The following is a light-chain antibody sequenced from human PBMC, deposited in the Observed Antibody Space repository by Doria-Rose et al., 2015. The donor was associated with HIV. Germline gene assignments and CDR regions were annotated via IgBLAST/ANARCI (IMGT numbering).Light chain of an antibody. J-gene: IGKJ1*01. CDR2: DGS. CDR1: QSFSGTY. Sequence: TQSPGTLSLSPGERATPSCRASQSFSGTYLAWYQRKPGQAPSLLIYDGSTRATGIPDRFSASGSGTDFTLTINRLEPEDFALYYCHQYGTSWTFGQGTKVEI. CDR3: HQYGTSWT. V-gene: IGKV3-20*01.